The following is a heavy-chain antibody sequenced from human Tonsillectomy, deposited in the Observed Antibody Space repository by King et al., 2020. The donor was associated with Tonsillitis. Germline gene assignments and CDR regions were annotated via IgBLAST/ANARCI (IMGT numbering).Heavy chain of an antibody. V-gene: IGHV4-39*07. J-gene: IGHJ4*02. D-gene: IGHD4-23*01. CDR3: AGIPLDYGGKSELDY. Sequence: QLQESGPGLVKPSETLSLTCTVSGGSISSSSYYWGWIRQPPGKGLEWIGSIYYSGSTYYNPSLKSRFTISVDTSKNQFSLKLSSVTAADTAVYYCAGIPLDYGGKSELDYWGQGTLVTVSS. CDR2: IYYSGST. CDR1: GGSISSSSYY.